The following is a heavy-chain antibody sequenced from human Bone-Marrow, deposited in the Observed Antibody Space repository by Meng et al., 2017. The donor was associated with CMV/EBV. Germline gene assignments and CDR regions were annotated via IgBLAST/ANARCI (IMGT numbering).Heavy chain of an antibody. V-gene: IGHV1-2*02. D-gene: IGHD3-3*01. CDR1: GYTFTGYY. CDR3: ASCPPVTIFGVVIIRDCYYGMDV. J-gene: IGHJ6*02. Sequence: ASVKVSCKASGYTFTGYYMHWVRQAPGQGLEWMGWINPNSGGTNYGQKFQGRVTMTRDTSISTAYMELSRLRSDDTAVYYCASCPPVTIFGVVIIRDCYYGMDVWGQGTTVTGSS. CDR2: INPNSGGT.